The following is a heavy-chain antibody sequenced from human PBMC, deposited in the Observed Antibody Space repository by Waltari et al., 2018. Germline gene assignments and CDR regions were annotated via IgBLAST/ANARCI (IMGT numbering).Heavy chain of an antibody. Sequence: QMQLVQSGPEVKKPGTSVKVSCKASGFTFTSSAVQWVRQARGQRLEWIGWIVVGSGNTNYAQKFQERVTITRDMSTSTAYMELSSLRSEDTAVYYCAADSDCSGGSCYGADYWGQGTLVTVSS. CDR1: GFTFTSSA. V-gene: IGHV1-58*01. CDR2: IVVGSGNT. J-gene: IGHJ4*02. CDR3: AADSDCSGGSCYGADY. D-gene: IGHD2-15*01.